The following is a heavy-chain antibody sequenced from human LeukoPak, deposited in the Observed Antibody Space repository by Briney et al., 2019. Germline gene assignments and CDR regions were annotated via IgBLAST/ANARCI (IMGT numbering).Heavy chain of an antibody. V-gene: IGHV4-4*02. CDR3: ARSRDRLNDY. CDR1: GDSINSLDL. J-gene: IGHJ4*02. Sequence: PSETLSLTCTVSGDSINSLDLWSWVRQPPGKGLEWIGEMYLSGTTHSNPSVKSRVTISIDKSKNQFFLNLSSVTAADTAVYYCARSRDRLNDYWGQGTLVTVSS. D-gene: IGHD2-8*01. CDR2: MYLSGTT.